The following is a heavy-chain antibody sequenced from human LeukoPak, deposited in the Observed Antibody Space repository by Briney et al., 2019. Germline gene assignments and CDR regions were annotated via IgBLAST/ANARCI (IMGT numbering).Heavy chain of an antibody. CDR2: INPNSGGT. J-gene: IGHJ4*02. V-gene: IGHV1-2*02. CDR1: GYTFTGYY. D-gene: IGHD3-9*01. Sequence: ASVKVSCKASGYTFTGYYMHWVRQAPGQGLEWMGWINPNSGGTENAKKFQGRVTMTRDTSISTAYMELSRLRSDDTAVYYCARGDILTGYYESGGDYWGQGTLVTVSS. CDR3: ARGDILTGYYESGGDY.